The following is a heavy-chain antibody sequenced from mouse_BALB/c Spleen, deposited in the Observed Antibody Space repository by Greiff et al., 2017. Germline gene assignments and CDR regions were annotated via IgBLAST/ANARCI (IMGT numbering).Heavy chain of an antibody. Sequence: VQLKQSGPELVKPGASVKLPCKASGYTFTDYNMDWVKQSHGKSLEWIGDINPNNGGTIYNQKFKGKATLTVDKSSSTAYMELRSLTSEDTAVYYCARGVTARVSYSAIDYWGQGTSVTVSS. J-gene: IGHJ4*01. V-gene: IGHV1-18*01. CDR2: INPNNGGT. CDR1: GYTFTDYN. D-gene: IGHD3-2*01. CDR3: ARGVTARVSYSAIDY.